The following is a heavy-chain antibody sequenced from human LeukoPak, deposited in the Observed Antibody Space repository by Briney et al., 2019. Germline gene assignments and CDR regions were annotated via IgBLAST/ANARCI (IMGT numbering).Heavy chain of an antibody. Sequence: SETLSLTCTVSGGSISSGGYYWSWIRQPPGKGLGWIGYIYHSGSTYYNPSLKSRVTISVDRSKNQFSLKLSSVTAADTAVYYCARVNYGSGSYYRYFDYWGQGTLVTVSS. CDR2: IYHSGST. V-gene: IGHV4-30-2*01. CDR3: ARVNYGSGSYYRYFDY. D-gene: IGHD3-10*01. CDR1: GGSISSGGYY. J-gene: IGHJ4*02.